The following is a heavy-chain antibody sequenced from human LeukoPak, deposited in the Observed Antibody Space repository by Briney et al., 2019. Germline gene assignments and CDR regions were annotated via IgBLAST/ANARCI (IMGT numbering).Heavy chain of an antibody. V-gene: IGHV3-20*01. CDR1: GFTFDDYG. Sequence: PGGSLRLSCAASGFTFDDYGMSWVRQAPGKGLEWVSGINWNGGSTGYADSVKGRFTISRDNAKNSLYLQMNSLRAEDTALYHCARRQYYYDSSGYYYFFDYWGQGTLVTVSS. CDR3: ARRQYYYDSSGYYYFFDY. CDR2: INWNGGST. D-gene: IGHD3-22*01. J-gene: IGHJ4*02.